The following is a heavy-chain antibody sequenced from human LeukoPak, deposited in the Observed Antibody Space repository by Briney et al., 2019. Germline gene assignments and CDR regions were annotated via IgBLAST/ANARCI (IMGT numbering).Heavy chain of an antibody. V-gene: IGHV3-30*03. CDR2: ISYDGTYQ. CDR1: GFTFSSYS. Sequence: PGGSLRLSCAASGFTFSSYSMQWVRQAPGKGLEWVAIISYDGTYQFYTDSLKGRFTISRDNSKNTVYLQMNSLRSEDTAVYYCARHAVVAAGDFDYWGQGTLVTVSS. J-gene: IGHJ4*02. D-gene: IGHD2-15*01. CDR3: ARHAVVAAGDFDY.